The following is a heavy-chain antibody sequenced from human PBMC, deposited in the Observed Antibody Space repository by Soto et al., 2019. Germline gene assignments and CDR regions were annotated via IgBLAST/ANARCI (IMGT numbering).Heavy chain of an antibody. V-gene: IGHV6-1*01. CDR2: TYYRSKWHN. CDR1: GDSVSSNSAA. J-gene: IGHJ3*02. Sequence: SQTLSLTCAISGDSVSSNSAAWNWIRQSPSRGLEWLGRTYYRSKWHNDYAVSVKSRITINPDTSKNQLSLQLNSVAPEDTAVYYCARDFPGTMIVVYGAFDIWGQGTMVTVSS. CDR3: ARDFPGTMIVVYGAFDI. D-gene: IGHD3-22*01.